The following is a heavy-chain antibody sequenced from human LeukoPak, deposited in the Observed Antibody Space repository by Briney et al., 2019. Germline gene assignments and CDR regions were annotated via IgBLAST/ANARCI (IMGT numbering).Heavy chain of an antibody. CDR3: ARLHFFGYSGYAFDY. CDR2: IYHSGST. V-gene: IGHV4-38-2*02. CDR1: GYSISSGYY. Sequence: SETLSLTCTVSGYSISSGYYWGWIRQAPGKGLEWIGSIYHSGSTYYNPSLKSRVTILVDTSKNQFSLRLSSVTAADTAVYYCARLHFFGYSGYAFDYWGQGTLVTVSS. J-gene: IGHJ4*02. D-gene: IGHD5-12*01.